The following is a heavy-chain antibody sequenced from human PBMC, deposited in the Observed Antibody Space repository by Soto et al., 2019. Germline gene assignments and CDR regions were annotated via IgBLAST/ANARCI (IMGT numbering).Heavy chain of an antibody. V-gene: IGHV1-8*01. CDR1: GYTFTSYD. CDR3: ARGSITMVRGVINNYDYYMDV. D-gene: IGHD3-10*01. CDR2: MNPNSGNT. J-gene: IGHJ6*03. Sequence: QVQLVQSGAEVKKPGASVKVSCKASGYTFTSYDINWVRQATGQGLEWMGWMNPNSGNTGYAQKFQGGAPMTRSTAMSTAYMELSSLRSEDTAVYYCARGSITMVRGVINNYDYYMDVWGKGTTVTVSS.